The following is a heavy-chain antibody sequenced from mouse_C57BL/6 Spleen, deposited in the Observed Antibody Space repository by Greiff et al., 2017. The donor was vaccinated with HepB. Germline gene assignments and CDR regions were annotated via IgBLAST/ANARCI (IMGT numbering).Heavy chain of an antibody. CDR3: ARSSLITTVVAYYFDY. CDR2: IYPGGGYT. J-gene: IGHJ2*01. D-gene: IGHD1-1*01. Sequence: QVQLKESGAELVRPGTSVKMSCKASGYTFTNYWIGWAKQRPGHGLEWIGDIYPGGGYTNYNEKFKGKATLTADKSSSTAYMQFSSLTSEDSAIYYCARSSLITTVVAYYFDYWGQGTTLTVSS. V-gene: IGHV1-63*01. CDR1: GYTFTNYW.